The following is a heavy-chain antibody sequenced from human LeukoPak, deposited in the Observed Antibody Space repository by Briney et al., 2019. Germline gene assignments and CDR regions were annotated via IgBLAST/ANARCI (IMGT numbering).Heavy chain of an antibody. CDR2: ISWNSGSI. CDR3: ARDPRRGAVAGSNWFDP. CDR1: GFTFDDYA. Sequence: SGGSLRLSCAASGFTFDDYAMHWVRQAPGKGLEWVSGISWNSGSIGYADSVKGRFTISRDNAKNSLYLQMNSLRAEDTALYYCARDPRRGAVAGSNWFDPWGQGTLVTVSS. D-gene: IGHD6-19*01. J-gene: IGHJ5*02. V-gene: IGHV3-9*01.